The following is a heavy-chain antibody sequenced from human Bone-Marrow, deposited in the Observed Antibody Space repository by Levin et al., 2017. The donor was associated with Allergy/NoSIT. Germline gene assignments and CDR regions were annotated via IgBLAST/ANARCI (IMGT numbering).Heavy chain of an antibody. Sequence: GGSLRLSCAASGFTFSSYGMHWVRQAPGKGLEWVAVIWYDGSNKYYADSVKGRFTISRDNSKNTLYLQMNSLRAEDTAVYYCARDRIAAAGSLAGTYGEIDPWGQGTLVTVSS. V-gene: IGHV3-33*01. D-gene: IGHD6-13*01. J-gene: IGHJ5*02. CDR3: ARDRIAAAGSLAGTYGEIDP. CDR1: GFTFSSYG. CDR2: IWYDGSNK.